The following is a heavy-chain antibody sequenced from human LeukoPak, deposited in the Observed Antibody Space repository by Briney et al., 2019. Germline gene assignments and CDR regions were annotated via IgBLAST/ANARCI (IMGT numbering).Heavy chain of an antibody. D-gene: IGHD6-13*01. J-gene: IGHJ4*02. Sequence: GGSLRLSCAASGFTFSDSAMTWVRQAPGKGLEWVSLISFSGDSIYYADSVRGRFTISRDNSKDTLYLQMNSLRAEDTAIYYCARARIAAPLLDYWGQGTLVTVSS. CDR1: GFTFSDSA. V-gene: IGHV3-23*01. CDR3: ARARIAAPLLDY. CDR2: ISFSGDSI.